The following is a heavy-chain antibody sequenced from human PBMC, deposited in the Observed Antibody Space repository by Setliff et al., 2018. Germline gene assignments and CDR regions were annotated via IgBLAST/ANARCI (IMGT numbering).Heavy chain of an antibody. CDR2: IYTDGST. Sequence: ASETLSLTCTVSGGSLGTYNYLSWIRQPAGKGLEWIGQIYTDGSTNYNPSLRSRVTISVDKSNNQFSLKLISVTAADTAVYFCARMSGFLYMDVWGKGTTVTVSS. CDR3: ARMSGFLYMDV. D-gene: IGHD3-3*01. CDR1: GGSLGTYNY. J-gene: IGHJ6*03. V-gene: IGHV4-4*07.